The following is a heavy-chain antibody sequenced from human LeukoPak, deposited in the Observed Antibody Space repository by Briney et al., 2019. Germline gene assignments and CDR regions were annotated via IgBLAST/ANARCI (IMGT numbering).Heavy chain of an antibody. CDR3: ARNRGRGSYHTDY. D-gene: IGHD3-16*01. J-gene: IGHJ4*02. Sequence: GGSLRLSCAASGFTFSSYSMNWVRQAPGKGLEWVSSISSSSSYIYYADSVKGRFTISRDNAKNSLYLQMNSLRAEDTAVYYCARNRGRGSYHTDYWGQGTLVTVSP. CDR2: ISSSSSYI. V-gene: IGHV3-21*01. CDR1: GFTFSSYS.